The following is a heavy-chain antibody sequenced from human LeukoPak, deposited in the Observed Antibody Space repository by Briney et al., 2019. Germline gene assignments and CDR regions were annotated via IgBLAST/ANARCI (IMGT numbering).Heavy chain of an antibody. CDR1: GFTFSSYS. CDR3: ARLMSYYYDSSGYYTFDY. CDR2: ISSSSTI. V-gene: IGHV3-48*04. J-gene: IGHJ4*02. Sequence: GGSLRLSCAASGFTFSSYSMNWVRQAPGKGLEWVSYISSSSTIYYADSVKGRFTISRDNAKNSLYLQMNSLRAEDTAVYYCARLMSYYYDSSGYYTFDYWGQGTLVTVSS. D-gene: IGHD3-22*01.